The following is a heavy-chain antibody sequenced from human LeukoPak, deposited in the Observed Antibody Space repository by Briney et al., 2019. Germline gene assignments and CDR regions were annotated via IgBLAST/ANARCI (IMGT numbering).Heavy chain of an antibody. CDR2: ISGSGGST. V-gene: IGHV3-23*01. CDR1: GFTFSSYA. Sequence: PGGSLRLSCAASGFTFSSYAMSWVRQAPGKGLEWVSAISGSGGSTYYADSVKGRFTISRDNAKNSLYLQMNSLRAEDTAVYYCARAPSDRFWSGYYSLYFDYWGQGTLVTVSS. D-gene: IGHD3-3*01. J-gene: IGHJ4*02. CDR3: ARAPSDRFWSGYYSLYFDY.